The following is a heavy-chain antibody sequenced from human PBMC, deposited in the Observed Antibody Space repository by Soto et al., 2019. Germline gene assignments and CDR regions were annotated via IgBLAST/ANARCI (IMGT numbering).Heavy chain of an antibody. J-gene: IGHJ4*02. V-gene: IGHV3-21*01. Sequence: EVQLVESGGGLVKPGGSLRLSCAASGFTFSSYSMNWVRQAPGKGLEWVSSISSSSSYIYYADSVKGRFTISRDNAKNSLDLQMNSLRAEDTAVYDCASDPRDSSGYWYYFDYWGQGTLVTVSS. CDR1: GFTFSSYS. D-gene: IGHD3-22*01. CDR3: ASDPRDSSGYWYYFDY. CDR2: ISSSSSYI.